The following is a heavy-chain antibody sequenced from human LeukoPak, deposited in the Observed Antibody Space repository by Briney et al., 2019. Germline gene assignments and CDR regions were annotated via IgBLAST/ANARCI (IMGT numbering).Heavy chain of an antibody. V-gene: IGHV3-48*01. D-gene: IGHD5-24*01. J-gene: IGHJ4*02. Sequence: GGSLRLSCAASGFTFSSYSMNWVRQAPGKGLEWVSYISSSSSTIYYADSVKGRFTISRDNSKNTLYLQMNSLRAEDTAVYYCAKEPRWLQVIDYWGQGTLVTVSS. CDR1: GFTFSSYS. CDR3: AKEPRWLQVIDY. CDR2: ISSSSSTI.